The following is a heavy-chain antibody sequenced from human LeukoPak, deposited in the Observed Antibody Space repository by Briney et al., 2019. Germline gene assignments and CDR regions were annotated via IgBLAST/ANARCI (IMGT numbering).Heavy chain of an antibody. CDR1: GGSISSGSYY. Sequence: SETLSLTXTVSGGSISSGSYYWSWLPQPAGEGLEWIGRSYTSGSTNYNPSLKSRVTISVDTSKNQFSLKLSSVTAADTAVYYYARGLLILRFLAPDAFDIWGQGTMVTVSS. CDR3: ARGLLILRFLAPDAFDI. J-gene: IGHJ3*02. D-gene: IGHD3-3*01. V-gene: IGHV4-61*02. CDR2: SYTSGST.